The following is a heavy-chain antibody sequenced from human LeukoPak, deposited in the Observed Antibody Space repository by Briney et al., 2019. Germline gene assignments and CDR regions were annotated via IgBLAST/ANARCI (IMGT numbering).Heavy chain of an antibody. V-gene: IGHV1-2*02. CDR1: GYTFTGYY. J-gene: IGHJ4*02. D-gene: IGHD5-12*01. CDR3: ERGYSGYEYSFDY. Sequence: ASVKVSCQGSGYTFTGYYMHWVRQAPGQGVEWMGWINPNSGGTNYAQKFQGRVTMTRDTSISTAYMELSRLRSDDTSVYYCERGYSGYEYSFDYWGQGTLVAVSS. CDR2: INPNSGGT.